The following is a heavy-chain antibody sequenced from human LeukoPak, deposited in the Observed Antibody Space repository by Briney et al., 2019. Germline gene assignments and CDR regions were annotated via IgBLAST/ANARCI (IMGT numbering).Heavy chain of an antibody. J-gene: IGHJ4*02. CDR1: GFTFSSYS. CDR2: ISSSSSTI. V-gene: IGHV3-48*04. D-gene: IGHD3-22*01. CDR3: ARGSLYYDSSGYYPGY. Sequence: GGSLRLSCAASGFTFSSYSMNWVRQAPGKGLEWVSYISSSSSTIYYADSVKGRFTISRDNAKNSLYLQMNSLRAEDTAVYYCARGSLYYDSSGYYPGYWGQGTLVTVSS.